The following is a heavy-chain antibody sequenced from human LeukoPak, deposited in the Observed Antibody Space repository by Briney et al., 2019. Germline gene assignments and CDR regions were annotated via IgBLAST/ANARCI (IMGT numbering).Heavy chain of an antibody. D-gene: IGHD3-3*01. Sequence: GGSLRLSCAASGFTFDDYAMHWVRQAPGKGLEWVSGISWNSGSIGYADSVKGRFTISRDNAKNSLYLQMNSLRAEDTALYYCAKDRWYIGITGLDYWGQGTLVTVSS. CDR3: AKDRWYIGITGLDY. CDR1: GFTFDDYA. CDR2: ISWNSGSI. V-gene: IGHV3-9*01. J-gene: IGHJ4*02.